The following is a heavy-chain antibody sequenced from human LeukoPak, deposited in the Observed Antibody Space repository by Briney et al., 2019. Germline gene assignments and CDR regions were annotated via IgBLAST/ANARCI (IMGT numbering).Heavy chain of an antibody. Sequence: SETLSLTCTASGGSISSYYWSWIRQPPGKGLEWIGYIYYSGSTNYNPSLKSRVTTSVDTSKNQFSLKLSSVTAADTAVYYCASLPHCSSTSCYEGWFDPWGQGTLVTVSS. V-gene: IGHV4-59*08. D-gene: IGHD2-2*01. CDR2: IYYSGST. CDR1: GGSISSYY. J-gene: IGHJ5*02. CDR3: ASLPHCSSTSCYEGWFDP.